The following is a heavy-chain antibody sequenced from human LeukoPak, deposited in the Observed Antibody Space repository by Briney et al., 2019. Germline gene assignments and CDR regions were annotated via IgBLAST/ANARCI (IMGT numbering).Heavy chain of an antibody. CDR1: GYTFTSYY. Sequence: ASVKVSCKASGYTFTSYYMHWVRQAPGQGFGGLGIINPSGGSTSYAQTFQGRVTMTSDTSTSTVYMKRSSLRSEDTAVYYCARDPCQLERRGCWFDPWGQGTLVTVSS. V-gene: IGHV1-46*01. CDR2: INPSGGST. J-gene: IGHJ5*02. D-gene: IGHD1-1*01. CDR3: ARDPCQLERRGCWFDP.